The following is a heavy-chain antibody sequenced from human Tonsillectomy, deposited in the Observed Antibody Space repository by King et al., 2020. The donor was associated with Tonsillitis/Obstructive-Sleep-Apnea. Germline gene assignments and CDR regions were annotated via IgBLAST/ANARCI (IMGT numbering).Heavy chain of an antibody. CDR1: GFTFGDYA. Sequence: VQLVESGGGLVKPGRSLRLSCTASGFTFGDYAMSWFRQAPGKGLEWVGFIRSKAYGGTTEYAASVKGRFTISRDDSKSIAYLQMNSLKTEDTAVYYCTRVWKDCTDGVCQLTPFDYWGQGTLVTVSS. V-gene: IGHV3-49*05. CDR3: TRVWKDCTDGVCQLTPFDY. CDR2: IRSKAYGGTT. D-gene: IGHD2-8*01. J-gene: IGHJ4*02.